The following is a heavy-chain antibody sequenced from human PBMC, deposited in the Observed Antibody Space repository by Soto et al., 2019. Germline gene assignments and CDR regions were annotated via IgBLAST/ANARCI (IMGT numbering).Heavy chain of an antibody. V-gene: IGHV1-69*12. CDR1: GGTFSSYA. D-gene: IGHD3-16*01. Sequence: QVQLVQSGAEVKKPGSSVKVSCKASGGTFSSYAISWVRQAPGQGLEWMGGIIPIFGTANYAQKFQGRVTIPADETAATSYMGRSSRGSEDTAVYYCARGDHALMRQGGMDVWGQGTTVTVSS. CDR3: ARGDHALMRQGGMDV. J-gene: IGHJ6*02. CDR2: IIPIFGTA.